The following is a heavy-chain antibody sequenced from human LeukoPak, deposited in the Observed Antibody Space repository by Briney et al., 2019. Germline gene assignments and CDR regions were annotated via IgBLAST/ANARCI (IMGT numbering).Heavy chain of an antibody. CDR1: GGSFSGYY. CDR2: INHSGST. D-gene: IGHD5-18*01. CDR3: ARRDGGYSYGYYYYYMDV. Sequence: SETLSLTCAVYGGSFSGYYWSWIRQPPGKGLEWMGEINHSGSTNYNPSLKSRVTISVDTSKNQFSQKLSSVTAADTAAYYCARRDGGYSYGYYYYYMDVWGKGTTVTVSS. V-gene: IGHV4-34*01. J-gene: IGHJ6*03.